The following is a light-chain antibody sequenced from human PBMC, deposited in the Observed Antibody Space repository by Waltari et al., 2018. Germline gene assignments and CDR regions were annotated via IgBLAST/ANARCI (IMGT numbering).Light chain of an antibody. CDR3: ALYMGSGIWV. J-gene: IGLJ3*02. Sequence: QTVVTQEPSLSVSPGGTVTLTCALSSGSPSTTSYATWYQQTPGQAPRTLVYKANARSFGVPDRFSGSILGNTAALTITGAQADDESDYYCALYMGSGIWVFGGGTRLTVL. V-gene: IGLV8-61*01. CDR2: KAN. CDR1: SGSPSTTSY.